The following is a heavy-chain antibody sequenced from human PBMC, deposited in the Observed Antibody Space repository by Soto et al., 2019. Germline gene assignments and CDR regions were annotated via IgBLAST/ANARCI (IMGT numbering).Heavy chain of an antibody. CDR3: ARDLVDDSSGSNYRAFDI. CDR2: IIPILGIA. D-gene: IGHD3-22*01. J-gene: IGHJ3*02. V-gene: IGHV1-69*04. CDR1: GGTFSSYT. Sequence: ASVKVSCKASGGTFSSYTISWVRQAPGQGLEWMGRIIPILGIANYAQKFQGRVTITADKSTSTAYMELSSLRSEDTAVYYCARDLVDDSSGSNYRAFDIWGQGTMVTVSS.